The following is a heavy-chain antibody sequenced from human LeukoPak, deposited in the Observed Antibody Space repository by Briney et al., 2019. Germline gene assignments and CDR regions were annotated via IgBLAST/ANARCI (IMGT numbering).Heavy chain of an antibody. D-gene: IGHD5-18*01. CDR2: IYHDGST. CDR1: GGSISSNNW. CDR3: ARDRGGYTYSHDY. J-gene: IGHJ4*02. V-gene: IGHV4-4*02. Sequence: SETLSLTCAASGGSISSNNWWIWIRQSPEKGLEWIGEIYHDGSTNYNPSLKSRVTISMDKSKNQLSLKLNFVTAADTAVYYCARDRGGYTYSHDYWGQGTLVTVSP.